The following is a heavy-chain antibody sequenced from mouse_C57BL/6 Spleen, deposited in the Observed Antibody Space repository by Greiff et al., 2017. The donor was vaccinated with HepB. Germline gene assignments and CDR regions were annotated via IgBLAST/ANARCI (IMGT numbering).Heavy chain of an antibody. CDR3: ARRGITTYLHAMDY. CDR2: IYPSDSET. CDR1: GYTFTSYW. V-gene: IGHV1-61*01. Sequence: QVQLQQPGAELVRPGSSVKLSCQASGYTFTSYWMDWVKQRPGQGLEWIGNIYPSDSETHYNQKFKDKATLTVDKSSSTAYMQLSSLTSEDSAVYYCARRGITTYLHAMDYWGQGTSVTVSS. J-gene: IGHJ4*01. D-gene: IGHD2-4*01.